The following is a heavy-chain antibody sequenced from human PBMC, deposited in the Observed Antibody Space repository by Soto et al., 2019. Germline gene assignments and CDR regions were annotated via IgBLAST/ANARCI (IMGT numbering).Heavy chain of an antibody. D-gene: IGHD2-15*01. J-gene: IGHJ4*02. V-gene: IGHV1-3*01. CDR1: GYTFTSYA. CDR2: INAGNGNT. CDR3: ARDPPIYGGTGSFDY. Sequence: ASVKVSCKASGYTFTSYAMHWVRHAPGQRSEWMGWINAGNGNTKYSQKFQGRVTITRDTSASTAYMELSSLRSEDTAVYYCARDPPIYGGTGSFDYWGQGTLVTVSS.